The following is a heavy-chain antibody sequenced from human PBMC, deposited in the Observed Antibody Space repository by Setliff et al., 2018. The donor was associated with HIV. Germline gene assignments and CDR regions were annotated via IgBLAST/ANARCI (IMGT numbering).Heavy chain of an antibody. Sequence: ASVKVSCKTSGDSFSNYAITWVRQAPGQGLEWMGGIVPKFGTPNNAQKFQGRVTITADESTSTAYMELSSLRSEDTAVYYCARGLYSGSYWQDYWGQGTLVTVSS. CDR3: ARGLYSGSYWQDY. D-gene: IGHD1-26*01. CDR2: IVPKFGTP. J-gene: IGHJ4*02. CDR1: GDSFSNYA. V-gene: IGHV1-69*13.